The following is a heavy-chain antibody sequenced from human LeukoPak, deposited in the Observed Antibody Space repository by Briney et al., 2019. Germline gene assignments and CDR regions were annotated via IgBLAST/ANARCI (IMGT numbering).Heavy chain of an antibody. CDR1: GFAFSNAW. V-gene: IGHV3-15*01. D-gene: IGHD3-10*01. J-gene: IGHJ4*02. CDR3: TTDGSGSYYHDY. Sequence: PGGSLRLSCAAAGFAFSNAWMSWVRQAPGKGLEWVGRIKSKTDGGTTDYAAPVKGRFTISRDDSKNTLYLQMNSLKTEDTAVYYCTTDGSGSYYHDYWGQGTLVTVSS. CDR2: IKSKTDGGTT.